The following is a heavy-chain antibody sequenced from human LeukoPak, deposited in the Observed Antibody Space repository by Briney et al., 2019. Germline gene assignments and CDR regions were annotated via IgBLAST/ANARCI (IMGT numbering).Heavy chain of an antibody. Sequence: SETLSLTCAAYGGSFSGYYWSWIRQPPGKGLEWIGYIYYSGSTNYNPSLKSRVTISVDTSKNQFSLKLSSVTAADTAVYYCARVPDYGDYHRYFDYWGQGTLVTVSS. J-gene: IGHJ4*02. CDR2: IYYSGST. D-gene: IGHD4-17*01. V-gene: IGHV4-59*01. CDR3: ARVPDYGDYHRYFDY. CDR1: GGSFSGYY.